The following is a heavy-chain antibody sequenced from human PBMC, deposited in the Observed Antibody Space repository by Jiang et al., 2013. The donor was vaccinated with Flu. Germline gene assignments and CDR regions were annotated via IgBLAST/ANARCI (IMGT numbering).Heavy chain of an antibody. J-gene: IGHJ4*02. D-gene: IGHD2-21*01. Sequence: GLVKPSETLSLTCTVSGYSISSGYYWGWIRQPPGKGLEWIGSIYHSGSTYYNPSLKSRVTISVDTSKNQFSLKLSSVTAADTAVYYCARAQPFAIAILSQESLSYFDYWGQGTLVTVSS. CDR1: GYSISSGYY. V-gene: IGHV4-38-2*02. CDR3: ARAQPFAIAILSQESLSYFDY. CDR2: IYHSGST.